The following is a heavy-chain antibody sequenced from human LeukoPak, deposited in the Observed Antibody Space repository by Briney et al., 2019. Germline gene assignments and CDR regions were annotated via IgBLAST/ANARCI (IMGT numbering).Heavy chain of an antibody. CDR3: AKASRGYQLLPDP. V-gene: IGHV3-30*04. Sequence: PRGSLRLSCAASGFTFSSYAMHWVRQAPGKGLEWVAVISYDGSNKYYADSVKGRFTISRDNSKNTLYLQMNSLRAEDTAVYYCAKASRGYQLLPDPWGQGTLVTVSS. D-gene: IGHD2-2*01. CDR1: GFTFSSYA. CDR2: ISYDGSNK. J-gene: IGHJ5*02.